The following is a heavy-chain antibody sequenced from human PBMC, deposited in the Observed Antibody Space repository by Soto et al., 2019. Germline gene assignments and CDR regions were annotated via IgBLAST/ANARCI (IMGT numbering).Heavy chain of an antibody. D-gene: IGHD3-22*01. V-gene: IGHV3-23*01. J-gene: IGHJ4*02. CDR2: ISGSGGST. CDR3: AKETPKDYYGSSGYCYPLDY. Sequence: GGSLRLSCAASGFTFRSYAMSWVRQAPGKGLEWVSAISGSGGSTYYADSVKGRFTISRDNSKNTLYLQMNSLRAEDTAVYYWAKETPKDYYGSSGYCYPLDYWGQRTLVTVSS. CDR1: GFTFRSYA.